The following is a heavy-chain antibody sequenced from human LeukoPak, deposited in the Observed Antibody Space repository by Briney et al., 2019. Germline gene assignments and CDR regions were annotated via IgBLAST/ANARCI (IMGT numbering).Heavy chain of an antibody. CDR2: INHSGST. V-gene: IGHV4-34*01. CDR3: ARGGGSDSSSPYDY. D-gene: IGHD6-13*01. Sequence: SETLSLTCAVYGGSFSGYYWSWIRQPPGKGLEWIGEINHSGSTNYNPSLKSRVTISVDTSKNQFSLELSSVTAADTAVYYCARGGGSDSSSPYDYWGQGTLVTVSS. CDR1: GGSFSGYY. J-gene: IGHJ4*02.